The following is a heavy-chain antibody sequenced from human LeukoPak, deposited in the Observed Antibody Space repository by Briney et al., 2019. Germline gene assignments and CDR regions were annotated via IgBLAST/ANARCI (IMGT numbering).Heavy chain of an antibody. D-gene: IGHD1-26*01. J-gene: IGHJ4*02. Sequence: GGSLRLSCTASGFTFSSYAMNWVRQAPGKGLEWVSGIGAGGTFTYYADSVKGRFTISRDNSRNTLYLQMNSLRADDTAVYYCARDGSGSYYGGPSAYFDYWGQGTLVTVSS. CDR1: GFTFSSYA. V-gene: IGHV3-23*01. CDR2: IGAGGTFT. CDR3: ARDGSGSYYGGPSAYFDY.